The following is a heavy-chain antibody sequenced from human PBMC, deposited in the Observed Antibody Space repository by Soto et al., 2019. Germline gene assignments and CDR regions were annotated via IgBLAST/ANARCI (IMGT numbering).Heavy chain of an antibody. V-gene: IGHV3-30*18. CDR3: AKDGVGLTPGLGYYAMEV. CDR2: ISHDGKNK. Sequence: PVVSLRLSCAASGLSFSSFGMHWVRQPPGKGLEWVADISHDGKNKFYVDSVKGRFTISRDNSKNTLFLQMNTLRPGDTAVYYCAKDGVGLTPGLGYYAMEVGAKGATV. D-gene: IGHD3-16*01. CDR1: GLSFSSFG. J-gene: IGHJ6*04.